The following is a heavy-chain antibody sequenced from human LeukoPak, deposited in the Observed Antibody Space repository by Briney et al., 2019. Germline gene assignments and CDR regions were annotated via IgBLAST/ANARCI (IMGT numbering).Heavy chain of an antibody. CDR2: IWYDGSNK. CDR3: ARGDGSGSYPPCLDY. J-gene: IGHJ4*02. Sequence: GRSLRLSCAASGFTFSSYGMHWVRQAPGKGLEWVAVIWYDGSNKYYADSVKGRFTISRDNSKNTLYLQINSLRAEDTAVYYCARGDGSGSYPPCLDYWGQGTLVTVSS. D-gene: IGHD3-10*01. V-gene: IGHV3-33*01. CDR1: GFTFSSYG.